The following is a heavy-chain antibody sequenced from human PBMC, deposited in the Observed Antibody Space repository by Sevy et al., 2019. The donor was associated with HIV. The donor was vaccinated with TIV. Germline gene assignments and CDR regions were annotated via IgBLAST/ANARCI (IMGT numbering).Heavy chain of an antibody. V-gene: IGHV3-23*01. J-gene: IGHJ4*02. CDR2: ISGNGGST. CDR3: ARKWEDIDY. CDR1: GFTFSDYP. Sequence: GGSLRLSCEASGFTFSDYPMSWVRQAPGKGLEWVSAISGNGGSTKYAYSVKGRFTISRDKSTNTLYLQMNSLRADDTALYFCARKWEDIDYWGQGTLVTVSS. D-gene: IGHD1-26*01.